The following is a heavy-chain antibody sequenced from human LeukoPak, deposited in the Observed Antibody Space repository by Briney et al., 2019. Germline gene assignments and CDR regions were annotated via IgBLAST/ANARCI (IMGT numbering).Heavy chain of an antibody. CDR2: IYYSGST. Sequence: SETLSLTCTVSGGSISSYYWSWIRQPPGKALEWIGYIYYSGSTNYNPSLKSRVTISVDTSKNQFSLKLSSVTAADTAVYYCARRAPYSYEWSTLDYWGQGTLVTVSS. CDR1: GGSISSYY. CDR3: ARRAPYSYEWSTLDY. D-gene: IGHD5-18*01. J-gene: IGHJ4*02. V-gene: IGHV4-59*08.